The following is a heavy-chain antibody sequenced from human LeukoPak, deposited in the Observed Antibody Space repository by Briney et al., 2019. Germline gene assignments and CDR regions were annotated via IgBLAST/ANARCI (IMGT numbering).Heavy chain of an antibody. CDR3: ASQSRTTHSAGSLGAFDI. CDR1: GDSISSGNYY. V-gene: IGHV4-31*03. D-gene: IGHD3-10*01. Sequence: PSETLSLTCTVSGDSISSGNYYWTWIRQHPGKGLEWIGYIYYSGSTFYNPSLKSRLLISLDTSKNQFSLNLTSVTAADTAVYYCASQSRTTHSAGSLGAFDIWGQGTMASVSS. CDR2: IYYSGST. J-gene: IGHJ3*02.